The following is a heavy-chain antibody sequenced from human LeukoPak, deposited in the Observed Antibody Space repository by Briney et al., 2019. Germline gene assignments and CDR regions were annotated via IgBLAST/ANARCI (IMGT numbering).Heavy chain of an antibody. V-gene: IGHV3-48*03. J-gene: IGHJ3*02. CDR2: ISSSGTPI. Sequence: PGGSLRLSCAASGFAFSSYEMNWVRQAPGKGLEWVSYISSSGTPIYYADSVKGRFTISRDNAKNSLYLQMNSLRAEDTSVYYCVRIKVSAFDIWGRGTMVTVSS. CDR3: VRIKVSAFDI. CDR1: GFAFSSYE.